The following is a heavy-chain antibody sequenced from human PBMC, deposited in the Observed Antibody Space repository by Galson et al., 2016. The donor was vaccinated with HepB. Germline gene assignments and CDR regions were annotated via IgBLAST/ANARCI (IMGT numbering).Heavy chain of an antibody. J-gene: IGHJ4*02. CDR3: AKEPYDFWSGYHLDY. Sequence: SLRLSCAASGFTFSSFAMTWVRQAPGKGLEWVSSLSGSADKSFYADSLKGRFTISRDNFNNTVFLQMNSLRAEDTAVYYCAKEPYDFWSGYHLDYWGQGTLVTVSS. D-gene: IGHD3-3*01. V-gene: IGHV3-23*01. CDR2: LSGSADKS. CDR1: GFTFSSFA.